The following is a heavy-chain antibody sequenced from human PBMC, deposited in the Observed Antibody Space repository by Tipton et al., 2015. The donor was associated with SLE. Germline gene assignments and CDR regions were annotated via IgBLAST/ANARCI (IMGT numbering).Heavy chain of an antibody. CDR2: IFHTGST. CDR1: GYSISSGYY. CDR3: ARMFRAASGGFDY. J-gene: IGHJ4*02. V-gene: IGHV4-38-2*01. Sequence: TLSLTCAVSGYSISSGYYWGWIRQPPGKGLDWIATIFHTGSTYYNPSLKSRVTISVDTSKNQFSLRVSSVIAADTAVYYCARMFRAASGGFDYWGQGTLVTVSS. D-gene: IGHD6-13*01.